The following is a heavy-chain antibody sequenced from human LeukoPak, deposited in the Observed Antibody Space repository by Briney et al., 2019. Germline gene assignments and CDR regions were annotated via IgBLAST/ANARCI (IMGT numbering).Heavy chain of an antibody. CDR2: IYHSGST. D-gene: IGHD3-10*01. CDR3: ARTYGSGNPDY. J-gene: IGHJ4*02. CDR1: GGSISSGGYY. V-gene: IGHV4-30-2*01. Sequence: SETLSLTCTVSGGSISSGGYYWSWIRQPPGKGLEWIGYIYHSGSTYYNPSLKSRVTISVDRSKNQFSLELSSVTAADTAVYYCARTYGSGNPDYWGQGTLVTVSS.